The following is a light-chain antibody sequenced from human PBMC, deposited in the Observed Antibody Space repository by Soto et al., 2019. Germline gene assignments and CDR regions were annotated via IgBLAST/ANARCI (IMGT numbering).Light chain of an antibody. CDR1: SSDVGGYNY. V-gene: IGLV2-14*01. CDR2: EVS. J-gene: IGLJ2*01. CDR3: SSYTSSSPRV. Sequence: QSALTQPASVSGSPGQSITISCTGTSSDVGGYNYVSWYQQYPGKAPKLIIYEVSNRPSGVSNRFSGSKSGNTASLTISGLQAEDEADYYCSSYTSSSPRVFGGGTKLTVL.